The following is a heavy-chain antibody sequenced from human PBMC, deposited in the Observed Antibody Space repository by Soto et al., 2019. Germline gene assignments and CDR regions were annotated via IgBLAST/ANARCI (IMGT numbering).Heavy chain of an antibody. J-gene: IGHJ4*02. Sequence: ASETLSLTCTVSGGSVSSGSYYWSWIRQPPGKGLEWIGYIYYSGSTNYNPSLKSRVTISVDTSKNQFSLKLSSVTAADTAVYYCARDLAYYFDYWGQGTLVTV. CDR3: ARDLAYYFDY. CDR2: IYYSGST. CDR1: GGSVSSGSYY. V-gene: IGHV4-61*01. D-gene: IGHD3-3*02.